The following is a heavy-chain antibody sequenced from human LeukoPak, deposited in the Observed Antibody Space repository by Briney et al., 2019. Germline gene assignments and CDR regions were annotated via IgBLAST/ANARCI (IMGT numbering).Heavy chain of an antibody. J-gene: IGHJ4*02. Sequence: SETLSLTCTVSGGSVSSASYYWSWIRQPPGKGLEWIGYIYYSGSTNYNPSLKSRVTISVDTSKNQFSLKLSSVTAADTAIYYCAKDTGPLPGRFGWSDGILFDYWGQGTLVTVSS. D-gene: IGHD1-14*01. V-gene: IGHV4-61*01. CDR1: GGSVSSASYY. CDR3: AKDTGPLPGRFGWSDGILFDY. CDR2: IYYSGST.